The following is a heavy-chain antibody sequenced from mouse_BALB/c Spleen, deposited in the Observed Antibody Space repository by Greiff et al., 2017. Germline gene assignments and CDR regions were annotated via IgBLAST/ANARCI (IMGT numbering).Heavy chain of an antibody. J-gene: IGHJ3*01. CDR2: IDPENGNT. V-gene: IGHV14-1*02. CDR3: ARSYCGHRFFAY. CDR1: GFNIKDYY. D-gene: IGHD2-12*01. Sequence: VQLQQSGAELVRPGASVKLSCKASGFNIKDYYMHWVKQRPEQGLEWIGWIDPENGNTIYDPKFQGKASITADTSSNTAYLQLSSLTSEDTAVYYCARSYCGHRFFAYWGQGTLVTVSA.